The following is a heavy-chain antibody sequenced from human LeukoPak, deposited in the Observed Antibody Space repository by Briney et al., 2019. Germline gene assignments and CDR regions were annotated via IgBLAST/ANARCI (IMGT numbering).Heavy chain of an antibody. V-gene: IGHV4-30-4*08. CDR3: ARVAIVGATSPDY. Sequence: SETLSLTCTVSGGSISSGDYYRSWIRQPPGKGLEWIGYIYYSGSTYYNPSLKSRVTISVDTSKNQFSLKLSSVTAADTAVYYCARVAIVGATSPDYWGQGTLVTVSS. CDR2: IYYSGST. CDR1: GGSISSGDYY. D-gene: IGHD1-26*01. J-gene: IGHJ4*02.